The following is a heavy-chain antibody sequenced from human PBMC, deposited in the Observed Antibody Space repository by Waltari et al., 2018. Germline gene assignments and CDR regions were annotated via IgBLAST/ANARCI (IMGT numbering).Heavy chain of an antibody. J-gene: IGHJ5*02. D-gene: IGHD2-21*01. CDR2: IRDNGNT. CDR3: VGARDTP. Sequence: EVQLSESGGGLVQPGGSLRLSCATSGLTLSSYGMSWVRQAPGKGLEWVADIRDNGNTHYADSGKGRFTISRDISNSIVYLQMQSLGDEDTALYYCVGARDTPWGQGTLVTVSS. V-gene: IGHV3-23*01. CDR1: GLTLSSYG.